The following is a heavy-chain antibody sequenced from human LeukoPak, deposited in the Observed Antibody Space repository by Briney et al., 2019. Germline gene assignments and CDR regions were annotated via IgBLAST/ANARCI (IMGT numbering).Heavy chain of an antibody. CDR1: GFTFSGHW. CDR3: ARISRYGLDY. J-gene: IGHJ4*02. Sequence: GGSLRLSCAASGFTFSGHWMSWVRQAPGKGLEWVANIESDVSEKYYVDSVKGRFTISRDNAKNSLYLQMNSLRPEDTAVYYCARISRYGLDYWGQGTLVTVSS. D-gene: IGHD3-16*01. V-gene: IGHV3-7*04. CDR2: IESDVSEK.